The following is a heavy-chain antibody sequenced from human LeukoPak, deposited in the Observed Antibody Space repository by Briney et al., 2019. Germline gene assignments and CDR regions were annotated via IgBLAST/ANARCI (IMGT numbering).Heavy chain of an antibody. CDR1: GYTFTSYD. CDR2: MNPNSGNT. J-gene: IGHJ5*02. CDR3: ARIGSSSGWWRRRDWFDL. V-gene: IGHV1-8*01. D-gene: IGHD6-19*01. Sequence: ASVKVSFKASGYTFTSYDINWVRQATGQGLEWMGWMNPNSGNTGYAQKFQGRVTITRNTSISTAYMELSSLRSEDTAVYYCARIGSSSGWWRRRDWFDLWGQGTLVTVSS.